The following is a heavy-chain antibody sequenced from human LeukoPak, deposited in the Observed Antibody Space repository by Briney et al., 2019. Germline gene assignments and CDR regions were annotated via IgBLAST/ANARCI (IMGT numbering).Heavy chain of an antibody. D-gene: IGHD2-2*01. CDR3: ASGSVLGYCSSTSCYGDYYYMDV. CDR1: GYTFSSYG. J-gene: IGHJ6*03. CDR2: ISAYNGNT. Sequence: GASVKVSCKASGYTFSSYGISWVRQAPGQGLEWMGWISAYNGNTNYAQKLQGRVTMTTDTSTSTAYMELRSLRSDDTAVYYCASGSVLGYCSSTSCYGDYYYMDVWGKGTTVTVSS. V-gene: IGHV1-18*01.